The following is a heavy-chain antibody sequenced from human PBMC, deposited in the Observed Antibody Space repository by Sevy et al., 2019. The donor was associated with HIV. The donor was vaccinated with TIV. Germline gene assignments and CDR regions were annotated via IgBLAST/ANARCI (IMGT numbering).Heavy chain of an antibody. V-gene: IGHV3-30*18. CDR1: GFTFSSYG. D-gene: IGHD3-16*02. CDR3: AKGVIPYYYYGMDV. CDR2: ISYDGSNK. Sequence: GGSLRLSCAASGFTFSSYGMHWVRQAPGKGLEWVAVISYDGSNKYYADSVKGRFTISRDNSKNTLYLQMNSLRAEDTAVYYCAKGVIPYYYYGMDVWGQGTTVTVSS. J-gene: IGHJ6*02.